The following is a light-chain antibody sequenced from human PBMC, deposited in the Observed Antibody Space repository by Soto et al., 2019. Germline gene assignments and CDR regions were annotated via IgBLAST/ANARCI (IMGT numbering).Light chain of an antibody. CDR2: DVS. J-gene: IGLJ1*01. V-gene: IGLV2-14*03. CDR1: SSDVGGYNY. Sequence: QSVLTQPTSVSGSPGQSITISCTGTSSDVGGYNYVSWYQHHPGKAPKLMICDVSDRPSGVSNRFSGSKSDNTASLTTSGLQAEDEADYYCSSYTSSSTPWVFATGTKVTVL. CDR3: SSYTSSSTPWV.